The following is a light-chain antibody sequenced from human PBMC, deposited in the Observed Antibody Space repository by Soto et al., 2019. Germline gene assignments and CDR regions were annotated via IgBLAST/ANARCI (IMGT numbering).Light chain of an antibody. CDR3: QQYGSSPPWT. Sequence: EIVLTQSPGTLSLSPGERATLSCRASQSVSSSYLAWYQQKPGQAPRLLIYGASSRATGIPDGFSGSGSGKDFTLTISRLEPEDFAVYYCQQYGSSPPWTFGQGTRVEIK. V-gene: IGKV3-20*01. CDR1: QSVSSSY. J-gene: IGKJ1*01. CDR2: GAS.